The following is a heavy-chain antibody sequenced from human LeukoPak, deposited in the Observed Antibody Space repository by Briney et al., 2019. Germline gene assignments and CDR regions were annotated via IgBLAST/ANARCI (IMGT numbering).Heavy chain of an antibody. CDR1: GGPISSGGYY. D-gene: IGHD5-12*01. V-gene: IGHV4-31*03. J-gene: IGHJ4*02. CDR2: IYYSGST. CDR3: ARERVATIRGRGYYFDY. Sequence: SQTLSLTCTVSGGPISSGGYYWSWIRQHPGKGLEWIGYIYYSGSTYYNPSLKSRVTISVDTSKNQFSLKLSSVTAADTAVYYCARERVATIRGRGYYFDYWGQGTLVTVSS.